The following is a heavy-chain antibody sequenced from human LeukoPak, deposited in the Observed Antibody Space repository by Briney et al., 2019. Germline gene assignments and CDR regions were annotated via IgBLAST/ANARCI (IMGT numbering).Heavy chain of an antibody. CDR3: ARHEASGYDTPVTWFDP. CDR2: IYYSGST. CDR1: GGSISSSSYY. D-gene: IGHD5-12*01. J-gene: IGHJ5*02. V-gene: IGHV4-39*01. Sequence: SETLSPTCTVSGGSISSSSYYWGWIRQPPGKGLEWIGSIYYSGSTYYNPSLKSRVTISVDTSKNQFSLKLSSVTAADTAVYYCARHEASGYDTPVTWFDPWGQGTLVTVSS.